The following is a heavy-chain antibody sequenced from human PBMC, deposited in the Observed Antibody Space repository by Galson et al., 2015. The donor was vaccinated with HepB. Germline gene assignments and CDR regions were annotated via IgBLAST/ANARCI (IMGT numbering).Heavy chain of an antibody. D-gene: IGHD1-26*01. V-gene: IGHV3-30-3*01. CDR3: ARDPGWELLVALFDY. CDR2: ISYDGSNK. CDR1: GLTFSSYA. J-gene: IGHJ4*02. Sequence: SLRLSCAASGLTFSSYAMHWVRQAPGKGLEWVAVISYDGSNKYYADSVKGRFTISRDNSKNTLYLQMNSLRAEDTAVYYCARDPGWELLVALFDYWGQGTLVTVSS.